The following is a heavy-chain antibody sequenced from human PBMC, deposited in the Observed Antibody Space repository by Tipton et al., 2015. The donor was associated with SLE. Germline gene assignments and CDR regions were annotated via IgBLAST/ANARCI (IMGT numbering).Heavy chain of an antibody. CDR3: ARERGGVPGGSFEI. CDR1: GYTFTAYY. Sequence: QSGPEVKKPGASVKVSCKGSGYTFTAYYIHWVRQAPGQGLEWMGRINANNGGTIYAQKFQGRVTMTRNTSITTAYMELSSLRSEDTAVYYCARERGGVPGGSFEIWGQGTMVSVSS. J-gene: IGHJ3*02. V-gene: IGHV1-2*06. CDR2: INANNGGT. D-gene: IGHD3-3*01.